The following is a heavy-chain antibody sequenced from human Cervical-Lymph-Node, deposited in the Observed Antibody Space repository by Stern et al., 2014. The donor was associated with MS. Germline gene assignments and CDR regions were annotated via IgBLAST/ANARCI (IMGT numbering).Heavy chain of an antibody. J-gene: IGHJ5*01. CDR1: GDSIRSYY. CDR3: ARTLYYGSPSCYASPKGWLDP. V-gene: IGHV4-59*13. Sequence: QVQLQESGPGLVKPSETLPLTCTVSGDSIRSYYWSWIRQPPGRGLEWIANIDYSGNNNYNPSPRRRDSISIDKNRNNFSLKLSPVTTADSALFYCARTLYYGSPSCYASPKGWLDPWGQGTLVTVSS. CDR2: IDYSGNN. D-gene: IGHD2-2*01.